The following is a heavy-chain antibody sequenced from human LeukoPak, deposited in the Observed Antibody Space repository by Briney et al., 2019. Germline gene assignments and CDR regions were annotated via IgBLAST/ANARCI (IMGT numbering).Heavy chain of an antibody. CDR3: TRVGYIDEGIDY. CDR1: GFSFSDSW. CDR2: INQGGSER. Sequence: SGGSLRLSCVGSGFSFSDSWMTWVRRAPGKGLEWVANINQGGSERNHVDSVKGRFTISRDNAKNSLYLQMNSLRAEDTAIYYCTRVGYIDEGIDYWGQGTLVTVSS. V-gene: IGHV3-7*04. J-gene: IGHJ4*02. D-gene: IGHD5-24*01.